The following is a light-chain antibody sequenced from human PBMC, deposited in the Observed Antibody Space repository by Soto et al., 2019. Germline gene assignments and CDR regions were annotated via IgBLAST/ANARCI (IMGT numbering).Light chain of an antibody. V-gene: IGLV2-14*01. CDR1: SSDVGGYNY. CDR2: DVS. CDR3: SSYTSSSTYV. J-gene: IGLJ1*01. Sequence: QPVLTQPASVSGSPAQSIAISCTGTSSDVGGYNYVSWYQQHPGKAPKLMVYDVSNRPSGVSNRFSGSKSGNTASLTISGLQAEDEADYYCSSYTSSSTYVFGTGT.